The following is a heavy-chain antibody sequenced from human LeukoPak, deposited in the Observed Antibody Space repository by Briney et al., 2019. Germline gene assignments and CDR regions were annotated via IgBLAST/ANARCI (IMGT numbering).Heavy chain of an antibody. J-gene: IGHJ6*02. Sequence: GSLRLSCAASGFALSSHWMTWVRQVPGRGPEWVANVYRDGSETYYLDSVKGRFTISKDNAKNSLYLQMNSLRAEDTALYYCARNNGMDVWGQGTTVIVSS. CDR1: GFALSSHW. CDR3: ARNNGMDV. V-gene: IGHV3-7*03. CDR2: VYRDGSET.